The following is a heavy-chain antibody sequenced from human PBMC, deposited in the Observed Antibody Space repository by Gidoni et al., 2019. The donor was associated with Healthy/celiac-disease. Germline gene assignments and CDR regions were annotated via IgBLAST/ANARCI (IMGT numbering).Heavy chain of an antibody. V-gene: IGHV3-23*01. CDR3: WFDP. J-gene: IGHJ5*02. CDR2: ISGSGGST. CDR1: GFNFRSYA. D-gene: IGHD3-3*01. Sequence: EVQLLESGVGLVQPAGSLILPCEASGFNFRSYAMSWDRKAPGKGLEWVSAISGSGGSTYYAESVKGRFTISRDNSKNTAVYYCEKDPFFGVVTADNWFDPWGQGTLVTVSS.